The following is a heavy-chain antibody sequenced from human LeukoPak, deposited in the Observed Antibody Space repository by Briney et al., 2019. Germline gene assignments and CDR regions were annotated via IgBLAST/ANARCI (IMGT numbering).Heavy chain of an antibody. CDR3: ARPLYDFWSGYHEGAWYFDL. CDR1: GGSFSGYY. Sequence: SEALSLTCAVYGGSFSGYYWNWIRQPPGKGLEWIGSIYYSGSTYYNPSLKSRVTISVDTSKNRFSLKLSSVTAADTAVYYCARPLYDFWSGYHEGAWYFDLWGRGTLVTVSS. CDR2: IYYSGST. J-gene: IGHJ2*01. D-gene: IGHD3-3*01. V-gene: IGHV4-34*01.